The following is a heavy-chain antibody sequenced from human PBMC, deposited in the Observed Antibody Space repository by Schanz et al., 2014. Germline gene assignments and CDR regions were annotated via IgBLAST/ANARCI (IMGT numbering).Heavy chain of an antibody. J-gene: IGHJ4*02. V-gene: IGHV3-48*01. D-gene: IGHD4-17*01. Sequence: VQLVESGGGVVRPGGSLRLSCAGSGFTFSNYAIHWVRQAPGKGLEWVSYISSSSSTIYYADSVKGRFTISRDNAKNSLYLQMNSLRVEDTAVYYCARGYGDSPTDFWGQGTLVTVSS. CDR2: ISSSSSTI. CDR3: ARGYGDSPTDF. CDR1: GFTFSNYA.